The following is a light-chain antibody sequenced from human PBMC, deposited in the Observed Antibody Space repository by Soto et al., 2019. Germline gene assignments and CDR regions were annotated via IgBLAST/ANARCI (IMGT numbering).Light chain of an antibody. CDR2: DAS. Sequence: EIGVKQSPATVSLSKGKRATLSCRASQSVSSFLAWYQQKPGQAPRLLIYDASNRATGIPARFSGSGSGTDFTLTISRLEPEDFTVYYCQQYGNSPLTFGDGTKVDI. CDR3: QQYGNSPLT. J-gene: IGKJ3*01. CDR1: QSVSSF. V-gene: IGKV3-11*01.